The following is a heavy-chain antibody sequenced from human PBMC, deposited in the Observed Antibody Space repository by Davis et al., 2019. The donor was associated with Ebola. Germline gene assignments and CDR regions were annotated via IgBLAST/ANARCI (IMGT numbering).Heavy chain of an antibody. Sequence: SETLSLTCAVYGGSFSGYYWSWIRQPPGKGLEWIGEINRGGSTNYNPSLKSRVTISVDTSKNQFSLKLSSVTAADTAVYYCARGNNYDFWSGRKYGMDVWGQGTTVTVSS. J-gene: IGHJ6*02. CDR1: GGSFSGYY. CDR2: INRGGST. CDR3: ARGNNYDFWSGRKYGMDV. D-gene: IGHD3-3*01. V-gene: IGHV4-34*01.